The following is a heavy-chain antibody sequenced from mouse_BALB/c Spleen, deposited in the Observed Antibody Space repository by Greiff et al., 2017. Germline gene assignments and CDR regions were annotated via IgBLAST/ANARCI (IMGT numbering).Heavy chain of an antibody. CDR3: AEYYGSSSWFAY. Sequence: EVQLQQSGPGLVKPSQSLSLTCTVTGYSITSDYAWNWIRQFPGNKLEWMGYISYSGSTSYNPSLKSRISITRDTSKNQFFLQLNSVTTEDTATYYCAEYYGSSSWFAYWGQGTLVTVSA. CDR1: GYSITSDYA. J-gene: IGHJ3*01. V-gene: IGHV3-2*02. CDR2: ISYSGST. D-gene: IGHD1-1*01.